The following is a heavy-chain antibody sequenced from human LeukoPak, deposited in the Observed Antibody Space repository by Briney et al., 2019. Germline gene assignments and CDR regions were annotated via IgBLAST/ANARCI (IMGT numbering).Heavy chain of an antibody. V-gene: IGHV3-30*04. CDR2: ISYDGSNK. CDR1: GFTFSSYA. CDR3: AKDLYAYSNYHYGMDV. Sequence: SGGSLRLSCAASGFTFSSYAMHWVRQAPGKGLEWVAVISYDGSNKYYADSVKGRFTISRDNSKNTLYLQMNSLRAEDTAVYYCAKDLYAYSNYHYGMDVWGQGTTVTVSS. D-gene: IGHD4-11*01. J-gene: IGHJ6*02.